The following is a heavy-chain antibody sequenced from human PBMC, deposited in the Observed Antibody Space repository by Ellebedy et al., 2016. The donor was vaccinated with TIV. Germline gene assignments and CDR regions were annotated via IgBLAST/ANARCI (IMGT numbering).Heavy chain of an antibody. Sequence: GESLKISCAASGFTFSSYWMSWVRQAPGKGPEWVANIKQDGSEKYYVDSVKGRFTISRDNAKNSLYLQMNSLRAEDTAVYYCARRAPWELPMSDAFDIWGQGTMVTVSS. CDR3: ARRAPWELPMSDAFDI. V-gene: IGHV3-7*01. D-gene: IGHD1-26*01. CDR2: IKQDGSEK. CDR1: GFTFSSYW. J-gene: IGHJ3*02.